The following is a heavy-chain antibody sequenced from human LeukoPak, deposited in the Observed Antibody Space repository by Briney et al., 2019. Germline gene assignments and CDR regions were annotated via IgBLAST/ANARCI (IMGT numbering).Heavy chain of an antibody. D-gene: IGHD1-26*01. J-gene: IGHJ2*01. Sequence: GGSLRLSCAASGFTFSNAWLHWVRQAPGKGLEWVSSITGSGGGSTYVDSVRGRFTSSRDNSKNTLYLQMNSLRAEDTAVYYCAKNLLGSAAFSWYFDLWGRGTLVTVSS. CDR1: GFTFSNAW. V-gene: IGHV3-23*01. CDR3: AKNLLGSAAFSWYFDL. CDR2: ITGSGGGS.